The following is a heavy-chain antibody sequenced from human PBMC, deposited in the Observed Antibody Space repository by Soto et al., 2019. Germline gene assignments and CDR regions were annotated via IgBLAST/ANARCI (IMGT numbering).Heavy chain of an antibody. V-gene: IGHV1-18*01. J-gene: IGHJ4*02. CDR2: ISPYNANT. CDR1: GYSFLYYA. CDR3: AVRGSDTSKGLLG. D-gene: IGHD6-19*01. Sequence: QVPLVQSGGEVREPGASVKVSCKASGYSFLYYAISWVRQAPGQGLEWLGWISPYNANTKYGERVQGRVTITTDTATSTAYLELRSLTSDDTGVYYCAVRGSDTSKGLLGWGQGTLVTVSS.